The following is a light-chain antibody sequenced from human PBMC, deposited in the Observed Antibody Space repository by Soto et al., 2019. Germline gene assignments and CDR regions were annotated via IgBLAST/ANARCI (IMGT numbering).Light chain of an antibody. CDR3: SSYAGSINVVV. Sequence: QSALTQPPSASGSPGQSVTISCTGTSSDVGGYNYVSWYQQHPGKAPKLMIYEVIKRPSGVPDRFSGSKSGNTASLTVSGLQAEDEADYYCSSYAGSINVVVFGGGTKVTVL. J-gene: IGLJ2*01. V-gene: IGLV2-8*01. CDR2: EVI. CDR1: SSDVGGYNY.